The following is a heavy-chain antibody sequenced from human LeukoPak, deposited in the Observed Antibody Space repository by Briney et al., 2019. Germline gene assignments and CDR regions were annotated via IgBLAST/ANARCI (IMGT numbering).Heavy chain of an antibody. CDR2: ITGSGGSS. J-gene: IGHJ3*02. CDR1: MFSLYKYA. Sequence: GGSLSLSCALSMFSLYKYAAGWVSQGPGQGLEWVSGITGSGGSSYYADSAKGRFTISRDNSKNTVYLQMNSLRAEDTALYYCETGANLRHNAIATSIWGQGTKVTVSS. CDR3: ETGANLRHNAIATSI. V-gene: IGHV3-23*01. D-gene: IGHD1-26*01.